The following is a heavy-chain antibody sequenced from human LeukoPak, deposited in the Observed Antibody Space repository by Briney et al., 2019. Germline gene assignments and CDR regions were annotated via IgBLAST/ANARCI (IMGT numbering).Heavy chain of an antibody. D-gene: IGHD6-13*01. CDR3: ARPQPYSSSWYYFDY. CDR2: INHSGST. Sequence: SETLSLTCAVYGGSFSGHYWSWIRQPPGKGLEWIGEINHSGSTNYNPSLKSRVTISVDTSKNQFSLKLSSVTAADTAVYYCARPQPYSSSWYYFDYWGQGTLVTVSS. J-gene: IGHJ4*02. V-gene: IGHV4-34*01. CDR1: GGSFSGHY.